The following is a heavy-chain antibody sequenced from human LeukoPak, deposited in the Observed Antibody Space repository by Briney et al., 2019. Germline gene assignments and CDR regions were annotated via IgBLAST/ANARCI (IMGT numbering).Heavy chain of an antibody. CDR1: GYTFTSYG. D-gene: IGHD3-9*01. CDR3: ARDRDILTGYYMFDY. Sequence: GASVKVPCKASGYTFTSYGISWVRQAPGQGLEWMGWISAYNGNTNYAQKLQGRVTMTTDTSTSTAYMELRSLRSDDTAVYYCARDRDILTGYYMFDYWGQGTLVTVSS. CDR2: ISAYNGNT. J-gene: IGHJ4*02. V-gene: IGHV1-18*01.